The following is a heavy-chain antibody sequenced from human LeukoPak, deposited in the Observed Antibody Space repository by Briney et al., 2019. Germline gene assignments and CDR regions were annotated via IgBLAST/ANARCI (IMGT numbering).Heavy chain of an antibody. Sequence: ASVKVSCKASGYTFTGYYMHWVRQAPRQGLEWMGWINPNSGGTNYAQKFQGRVTMTRDTSISTAYMELSRLRSDDTAVYYCARGDEDCSSTSCFTLYDYWGQGTLVTVSS. V-gene: IGHV1-2*02. J-gene: IGHJ4*02. CDR3: ARGDEDCSSTSCFTLYDY. D-gene: IGHD2-2*01. CDR2: INPNSGGT. CDR1: GYTFTGYY.